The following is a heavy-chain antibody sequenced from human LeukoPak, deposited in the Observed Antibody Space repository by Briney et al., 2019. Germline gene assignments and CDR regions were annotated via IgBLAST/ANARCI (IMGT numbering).Heavy chain of an antibody. CDR2: IKSKTDGGTT. D-gene: IGHD2-21*01. Sequence: GGSLRLSCAASGFTFSTYAMSWVRQAPGKGLGWVGRIKSKTDGGTTDYAAPVKGRFTISRDDSKSTLYLQMNSLKTEDTAVYYCTTDWWSLGWVQYYYYGMGVWGQGSSVTVSS. CDR3: TTDWWSLGWVQYYYYGMGV. V-gene: IGHV3-15*01. J-gene: IGHJ6*02. CDR1: GFTFSTYA.